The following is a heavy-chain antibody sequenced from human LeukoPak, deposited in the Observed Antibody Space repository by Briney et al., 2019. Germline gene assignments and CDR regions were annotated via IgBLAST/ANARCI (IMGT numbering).Heavy chain of an antibody. V-gene: IGHV3-21*01. CDR3: ARYSGTYRDY. CDR2: ITSGSTYI. CDR1: GFSFSNYN. Sequence: GGSLRPSCAASGFSFSNYNMNWVRQAPGKGLEWVSSITSGSTYILHADSVKGRFTISRDNSKNSLYLQMNSLRVEDTAVYYCARYSGTYRDYWGQGTMVTVSS. D-gene: IGHD1-26*01. J-gene: IGHJ4*02.